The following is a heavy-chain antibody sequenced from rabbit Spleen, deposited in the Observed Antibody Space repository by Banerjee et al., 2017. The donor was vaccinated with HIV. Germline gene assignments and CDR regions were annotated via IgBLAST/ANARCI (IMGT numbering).Heavy chain of an antibody. V-gene: IGHV1S40*01. J-gene: IGHJ6*01. Sequence: QSLEESGGDLVKPGASLTLTCTASGVSFSFNDYMCWVRQAPGKGLEWIVCMDAGSRGFTYFASWAKGRFTISKTSSTTVTLQMTSLTAADTATYFGARDSSSSFSSYGMDLWGPGTLVTVS. CDR1: GVSFSFNDY. CDR2: MDAGSRGFT. CDR3: ARDSSSSFSSYGMDL. D-gene: IGHD1-1*01.